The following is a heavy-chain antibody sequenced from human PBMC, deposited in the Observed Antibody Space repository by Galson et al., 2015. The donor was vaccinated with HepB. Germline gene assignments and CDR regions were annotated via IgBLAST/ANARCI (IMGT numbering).Heavy chain of an antibody. V-gene: IGHV1-69*06. Sequence: SVKVSCKASGGTFSSYAISWVRQAPGQGLEWMGGIIPIFGTANYAQKFQGRVTITADKSTSTAYMELSSLRSEDTAVYYCARENYYDSKFGFDYWGQGTLVTVSS. CDR1: GGTFSSYA. CDR3: ARENYYDSKFGFDY. CDR2: IIPIFGTA. D-gene: IGHD3-22*01. J-gene: IGHJ4*02.